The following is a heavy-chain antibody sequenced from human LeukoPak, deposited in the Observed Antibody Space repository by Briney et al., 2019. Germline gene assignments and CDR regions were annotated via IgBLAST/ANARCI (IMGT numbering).Heavy chain of an antibody. CDR2: IYTSGST. CDR1: GGSISSGSYY. Sequence: KTSQTLSLTCTVSGGSISSGSYYWGWIRQPAGKGLEWIGRIYTSGSTNYNPSLKSRVTISVDTSKNQFSLKLSSVTAADTAVYYCARVAEGGYVDEGSYFDYWGQGTLVTVSS. CDR3: ARVAEGGYVDEGSYFDY. D-gene: IGHD5-12*01. J-gene: IGHJ4*02. V-gene: IGHV4-61*02.